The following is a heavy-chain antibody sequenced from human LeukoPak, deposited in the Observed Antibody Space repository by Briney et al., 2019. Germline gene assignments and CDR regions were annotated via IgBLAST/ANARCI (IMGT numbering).Heavy chain of an antibody. CDR3: ARTFQAPSYGDSDSRTKYPYSMDV. V-gene: IGHV4-39*07. J-gene: IGHJ6*02. CDR2: IYHDGST. D-gene: IGHD4-17*01. Sequence: SETRSLTCTVSGGSISTSGHYWGWIRQPPGKGLEWMGSIYHDGSTYYNPSLKSRVTISVDTSKNQFYLKLSYVTAADTAVYYCARTFQAPSYGDSDSRTKYPYSMDVWGQGTMVAVSS. CDR1: GGSISTSGHY.